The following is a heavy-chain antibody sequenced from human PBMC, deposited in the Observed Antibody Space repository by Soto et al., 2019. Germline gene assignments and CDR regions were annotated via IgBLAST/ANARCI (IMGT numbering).Heavy chain of an antibody. D-gene: IGHD5-18*01. CDR2: IIPIFGTA. CDR3: ASPTEPTAMVPLDY. J-gene: IGHJ4*02. CDR1: GGTFSSYA. V-gene: IGHV1-69*06. Sequence: QVQLVQSGAEVKKPGSSVKVSCKASGGTFSSYAISWVRQAPGQGLEWMGGIIPIFGTANYAQKFQGRVTITADKYTSTAYMELSSLRSEDTAVYYCASPTEPTAMVPLDYWGQGTLVTVSS.